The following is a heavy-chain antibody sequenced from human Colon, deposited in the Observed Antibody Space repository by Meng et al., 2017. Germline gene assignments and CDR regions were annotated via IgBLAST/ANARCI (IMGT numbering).Heavy chain of an antibody. CDR2: INHSGST. J-gene: IGHJ4*02. V-gene: IGHV4-34*01. D-gene: IGHD1-26*01. CDR3: AGGPWELDY. Sequence: QVQLQQWGAGPLKSSETRSLTCAVYGWSFSGHYWSCIRQPPGKGLEWIGEINHSGSTNYNPPLKSRVTMSVDTSKNQFSLNLSSVTAADTAVYYCAGGPWELDYWGQGTLVTVSS. CDR1: GWSFSGHY.